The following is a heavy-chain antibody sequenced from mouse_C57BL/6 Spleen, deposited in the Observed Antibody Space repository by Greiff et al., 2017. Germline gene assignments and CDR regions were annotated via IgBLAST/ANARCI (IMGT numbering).Heavy chain of an antibody. CDR1: GYTFTDYY. V-gene: IGHV1-19*01. J-gene: IGHJ4*01. CDR3: AYDYLYAMDY. D-gene: IGHD5-5*01. CDR2: INPYNGGT. Sequence: DVQLQESGPVLVKPGASVKMSCKASGYTFTDYYMNWVKQSHGKSLEWIGVINPYNGGTSYNQKFKGKATLTVDKSSSTAYMELNSLTSEDSAVYYCAYDYLYAMDYWGQGTSVTVSS.